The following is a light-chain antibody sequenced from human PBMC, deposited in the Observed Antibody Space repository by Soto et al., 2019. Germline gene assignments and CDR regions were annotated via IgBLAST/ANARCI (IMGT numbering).Light chain of an antibody. CDR2: GAS. J-gene: IGKJ1*01. CDR3: QQYGSSPQT. Sequence: ETVLAQSPGTPSLSPGERVTLSCRASQTVSSNYLAWYQQKPGQAPRLLIYGASTRATGIPDRFSGSGSGTDFTLTISRLEPEDFAVYFCQQYGSSPQTFGQGTKVDIK. CDR1: QTVSSNY. V-gene: IGKV3-20*01.